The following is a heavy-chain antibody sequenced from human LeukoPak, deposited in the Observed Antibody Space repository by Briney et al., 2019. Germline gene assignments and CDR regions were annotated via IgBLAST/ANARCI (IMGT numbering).Heavy chain of an antibody. CDR3: AKDRGGGGFNFFDF. J-gene: IGHJ4*02. CDR2: ISWNSDNR. Sequence: PGRSLRLSCAASGFNFGGYAMHWVRQPPGKGLEWVSRISWNSDNRVYADSVQGRFAISRDNAKDSLYLQMNSLRAEDTAFYYCAKDRGGGGFNFFDFWGQGTLVTVSS. CDR1: GFNFGGYA. V-gene: IGHV3-9*01. D-gene: IGHD5-24*01.